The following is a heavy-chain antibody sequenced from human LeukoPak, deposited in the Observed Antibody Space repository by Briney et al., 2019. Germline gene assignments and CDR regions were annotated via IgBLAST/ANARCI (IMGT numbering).Heavy chain of an antibody. J-gene: IGHJ4*02. CDR2: IYSGGST. Sequence: RGSPRLSCAASGFTVSSNYMSWVRQAPGKGLEWVSVIYSGGSTYYAASVQGRFTISRDNSKNTLYLQMNSLRAEDTAVYYCARVDYGDYGFDYGGRGTVVTVSS. CDR3: ARVDYGDYGFDY. CDR1: GFTVSSNY. D-gene: IGHD4-17*01. V-gene: IGHV3-66*01.